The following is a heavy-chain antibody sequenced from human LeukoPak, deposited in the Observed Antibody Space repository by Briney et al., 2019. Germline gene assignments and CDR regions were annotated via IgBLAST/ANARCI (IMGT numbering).Heavy chain of an antibody. CDR2: IYYSGST. CDR1: GGSISSYY. J-gene: IGHJ2*01. D-gene: IGHD1-14*01. Sequence: SETLSLTCTVSGGSISSYYWSWIRQPPGKGLEWIGYIYYSGSTSYNPSLKSRVTISVDTSKNQFSLKLSSVTAADTAVYYCARVSPGRYFDLWGRGTLVTVSS. CDR3: ARVSPGRYFDL. V-gene: IGHV4-59*08.